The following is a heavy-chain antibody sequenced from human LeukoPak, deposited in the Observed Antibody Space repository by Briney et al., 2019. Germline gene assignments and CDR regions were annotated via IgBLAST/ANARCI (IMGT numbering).Heavy chain of an antibody. CDR2: IYTTGST. D-gene: IGHD5-18*01. CDR3: ARDPPQRQIQPPDAFDI. CDR1: GGSISDYY. Sequence: PSETLSLTCTVSGGSISDYYWSWIRQPAGKGLEWIGRIYTTGSTDYNPSLKSRVTMSVDTSKNQFSLKLSSVTAADTAVYYCARDPPQRQIQPPDAFDIWGQGTMVTVSS. V-gene: IGHV4-4*07. J-gene: IGHJ3*02.